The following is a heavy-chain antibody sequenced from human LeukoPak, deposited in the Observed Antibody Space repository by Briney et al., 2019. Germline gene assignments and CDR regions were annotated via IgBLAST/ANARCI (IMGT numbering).Heavy chain of an antibody. CDR2: TSYDGRNK. D-gene: IGHD2-15*01. Sequence: GGSLRLSCAASGFTFSDYAIHWVRQAPGKGLEWVALTSYDGRNKYYADSVKGRFTSSRDNSKNTLYLQMNSLRPEDTAVYYCASPGSVVAGGFEGFPWGQGTLVTVSS. CDR3: ASPGSVVAGGFEGFP. V-gene: IGHV3-30*04. CDR1: GFTFSDYA. J-gene: IGHJ5*02.